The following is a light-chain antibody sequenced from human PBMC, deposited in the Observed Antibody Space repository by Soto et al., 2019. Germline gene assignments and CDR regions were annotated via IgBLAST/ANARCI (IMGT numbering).Light chain of an antibody. CDR2: KAS. Sequence: DRVTITCRASDSISSWLAWYQQKPGKAPKPLIYKASNLASGVPSRFSGSGSGTEFTLTISSLQPDDSATYYCQQYMWTFGQGTKVDI. V-gene: IGKV1-5*03. J-gene: IGKJ1*01. CDR1: DSISSW. CDR3: QQYMWT.